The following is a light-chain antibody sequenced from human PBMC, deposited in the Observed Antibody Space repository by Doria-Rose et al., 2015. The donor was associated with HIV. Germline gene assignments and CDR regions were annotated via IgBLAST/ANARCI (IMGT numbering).Light chain of an antibody. CDR2: WAS. J-gene: IGKJ3*01. CDR1: QSLLYTSKNY. CDR3: QQYYDTPS. Sequence: EIVLTQSPESLGMSLGERATLNCKSNQSLLYTSKNYLAWYQQNPGQPPKLLIYWASPRQSGVPARFSGSGSGTDFTLTISSLEAEDVAVYYCQQYYDTPSFGPGTTVDIK. V-gene: IGKV4-1*01.